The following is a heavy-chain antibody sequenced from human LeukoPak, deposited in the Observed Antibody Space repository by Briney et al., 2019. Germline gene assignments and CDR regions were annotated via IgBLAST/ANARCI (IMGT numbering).Heavy chain of an antibody. J-gene: IGHJ5*02. CDR2: IYYSGST. CDR1: GGSISSYY. V-gene: IGHV4-59*01. D-gene: IGHD6-13*01. CDR3: ARVVARSSWSNWFDP. Sequence: SETLSLTCAVYGGSISSYYWSWIRQPPGKGLEWIGYIYYSGSTNYNPSLKSRVTISVDTSKNQFSLKLSSVTAADTAVYYCARVVARSSWSNWFDPWGQGTLVTVSS.